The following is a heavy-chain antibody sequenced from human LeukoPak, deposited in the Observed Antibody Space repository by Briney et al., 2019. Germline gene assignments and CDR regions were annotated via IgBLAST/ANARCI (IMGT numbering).Heavy chain of an antibody. V-gene: IGHV4-38-2*02. J-gene: IGHJ4*02. CDR2: IYHSGST. D-gene: IGHD3-22*01. CDR1: GYSISSGYY. Sequence: SETLSLTCTVSGYSISSGYYWGWIRQPPGKGLEWIGSIYHSGSTYYNPSLESRVTISVDTSKNQFSLKLSSVTAADTAVYYCARIGGYYYEIDYWGQGTLVTVSS. CDR3: ARIGGYYYEIDY.